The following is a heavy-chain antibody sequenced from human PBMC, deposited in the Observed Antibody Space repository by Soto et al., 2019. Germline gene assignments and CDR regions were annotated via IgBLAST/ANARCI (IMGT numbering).Heavy chain of an antibody. Sequence: SETLSLTCTVSGGSISCSSYYWGWIRQPPGKGLEWIGSIYYSGSTYYNPSLKSRVTISVDTSKNQFSLKLSSVTAADTAVYYCAREYTYGSNFFDCWGQGALVTVSS. CDR3: AREYTYGSNFFDC. D-gene: IGHD5-18*01. CDR2: IYYSGST. CDR1: GGSISCSSYY. V-gene: IGHV4-39*02. J-gene: IGHJ4*02.